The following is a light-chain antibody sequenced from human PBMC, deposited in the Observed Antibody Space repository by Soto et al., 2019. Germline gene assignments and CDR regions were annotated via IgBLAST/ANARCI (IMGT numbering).Light chain of an antibody. V-gene: IGKV3-11*01. CDR2: DAS. Sequence: IVLAECRISLTLSPGGRATLSFRASESIGRSLAWYQQRPGQAPRLLIYDASNRATGIPARFSGSGSGTDFTLTISRLEPEDFAVYYCQQYSTSPWTFGQGTKVAIK. CDR3: QQYSTSPWT. J-gene: IGKJ1*01. CDR1: ESIGRS.